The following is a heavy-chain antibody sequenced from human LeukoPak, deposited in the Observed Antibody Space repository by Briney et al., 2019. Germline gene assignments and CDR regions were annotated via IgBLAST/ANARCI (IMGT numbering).Heavy chain of an antibody. CDR3: ARDLRSYSSSLKSWFDP. V-gene: IGHV1-2*02. J-gene: IGHJ5*02. Sequence: GASVKVSCKASGYTFTDYYMHWVRQAPGQGLEWMGWINPYSGGTNYAQKFQGRVTMTRDTSNNTAYMELSRLRSDDTAVYYCARDLRSYSSSLKSWFDPWGQGTLVTVSS. CDR2: INPYSGGT. D-gene: IGHD6-13*01. CDR1: GYTFTDYY.